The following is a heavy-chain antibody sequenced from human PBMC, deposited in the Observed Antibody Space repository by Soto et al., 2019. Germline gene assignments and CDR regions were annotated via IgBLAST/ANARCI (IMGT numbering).Heavy chain of an antibody. CDR1: GFTFSSCA. CDR3: AKGRSYYYYYGVDV. V-gene: IGHV3-23*01. Sequence: GGSLRLSCAASGFTFSSCAMGWVLQAPWKGLEWVSDIIDSGGSTYYADSVKGRFTISRDNSKSTLYLQMNSLRAEDTALYYCAKGRSYYYYYGVDVWGQGTTVTVSS. J-gene: IGHJ6*02. CDR2: IIDSGGST.